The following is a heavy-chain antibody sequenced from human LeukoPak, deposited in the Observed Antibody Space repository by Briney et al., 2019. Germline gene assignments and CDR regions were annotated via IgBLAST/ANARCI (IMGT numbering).Heavy chain of an antibody. V-gene: IGHV4-34*01. CDR3: ARTSGDYAYYFDC. J-gene: IGHJ4*02. D-gene: IGHD4-17*01. Sequence: TSETLSLTCAVYGGSFSGFYWSWIRQPPGKGLEWIGEINHSGSTNYNPSLKSRVTISVDTSKNQYSLKLSSVTAADTAVYYCARTSGDYAYYFDCWGQGTLVTVSS. CDR2: INHSGST. CDR1: GGSFSGFY.